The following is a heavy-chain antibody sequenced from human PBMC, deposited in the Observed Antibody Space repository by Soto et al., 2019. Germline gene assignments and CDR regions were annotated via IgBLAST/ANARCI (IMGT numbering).Heavy chain of an antibody. V-gene: IGHV3-21*01. Sequence: AGCLKLSCTASRFVFSSFNVNWVRQPPGKGLEWVSSIFTLLSQIYYADSVKGRFTTSTHDPTNSPFLQMTSLIAKHTAVSYCARYLLGGQQLVIPWFDPWGHGTLVTVSS. J-gene: IGHJ5*02. D-gene: IGHD1-26*01. CDR1: RFVFSSFN. CDR2: IFTLLSQI. CDR3: ARYLLGGQQLVIPWFDP.